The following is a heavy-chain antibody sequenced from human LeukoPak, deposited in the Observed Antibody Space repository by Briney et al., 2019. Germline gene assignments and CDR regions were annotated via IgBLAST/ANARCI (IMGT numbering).Heavy chain of an antibody. CDR2: IYPRDGST. J-gene: IGHJ4*02. Sequence: ASVKVSCKASGYTFTSNYIHWVRQAPGQGLEWMGMIYPRDGSTSYAQKFQGRVTVTRDTSTSTVHMELSGLRSEDTAVYYCAGLVGRYSSGLYYYYFDYWGQGTLVTVSS. D-gene: IGHD3-22*01. V-gene: IGHV1-46*01. CDR3: AGLVGRYSSGLYYYYFDY. CDR1: GYTFTSNY.